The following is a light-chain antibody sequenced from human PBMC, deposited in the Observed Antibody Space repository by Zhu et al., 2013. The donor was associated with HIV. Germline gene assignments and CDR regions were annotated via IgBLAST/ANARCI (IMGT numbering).Light chain of an antibody. CDR3: CSYAGSYTWV. V-gene: IGLV1-40*01. J-gene: IGLJ3*02. Sequence: QSVLTQPPSVSGAPGQRVTISCTGSSSNIGASFDVHWYQQLPGTAPKLLIYGNSNRPSGVPDRFSGSKSGNAASLTISGLQAEDEADYYCCSYAGSYTWVFGGGTKLTVL. CDR1: SSNIGASFD. CDR2: GNS.